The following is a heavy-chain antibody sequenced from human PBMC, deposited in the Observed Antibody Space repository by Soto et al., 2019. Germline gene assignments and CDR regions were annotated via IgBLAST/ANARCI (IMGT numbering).Heavy chain of an antibody. J-gene: IGHJ5*01. V-gene: IGHV6-1*01. CDR1: GDSVSSNSAA. CDR2: TYYRSKWYN. Sequence: SQTLSLTCAISGDSVSSNSAAWSWIRQSPSRGLEWLGRTYYRSKWYNDYAVSVKSRIAINPDTSRNQFSLQLNSVTPEDTATYYCAKSYFFSWYDSWGQGTLVTVSS. D-gene: IGHD3-10*01. CDR3: AKSYFFSWYDS.